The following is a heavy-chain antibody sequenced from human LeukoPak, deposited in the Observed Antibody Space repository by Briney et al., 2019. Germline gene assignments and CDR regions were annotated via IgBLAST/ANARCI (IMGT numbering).Heavy chain of an antibody. Sequence: AGGSLRLSCAASGFTFDDYAMHWVRQAPGKGLEWVSGISWNSGSIGYADSVKGRFTISRDNAKNSLYLQMNSLRAEDTALYYCAKDIDSSPRYYYGMDAWGQGTTVTVSS. CDR3: AKDIDSSPRYYYGMDA. CDR1: GFTFDDYA. D-gene: IGHD6-13*01. CDR2: ISWNSGSI. J-gene: IGHJ6*02. V-gene: IGHV3-9*01.